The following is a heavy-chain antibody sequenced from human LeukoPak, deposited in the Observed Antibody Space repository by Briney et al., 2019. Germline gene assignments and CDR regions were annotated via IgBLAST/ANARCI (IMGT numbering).Heavy chain of an antibody. CDR2: ISWNSGSI. Sequence: GGSLRLSCAAFGFTFDDYAMHWVRHAPGKGLEWVSGISWNSGSIGYADSVKGRFTISRDNAKNSLYLQMNSLRAEDMALYYCTKAYSSSWYEGLDYWGQGTLVTVSS. V-gene: IGHV3-9*03. CDR3: TKAYSSSWYEGLDY. D-gene: IGHD6-13*01. J-gene: IGHJ4*02. CDR1: GFTFDDYA.